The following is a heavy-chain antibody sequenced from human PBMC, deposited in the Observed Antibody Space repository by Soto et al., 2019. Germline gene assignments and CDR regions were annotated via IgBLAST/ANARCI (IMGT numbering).Heavy chain of an antibody. J-gene: IGHJ5*02. CDR3: ARGSIIVAGGFEP. D-gene: IGHD6-19*01. V-gene: IGHV1-8*01. CDR2: MNPSTGNT. CDR1: GYTFTSYD. Sequence: QVQLVQSGAEVKKPGASVKVSCKASGYTFTSYDIIWVRQATGQGLEWMGWMNPSTGNTDSAEKFQGRLTMTRNTSISTVYTELSSLCSEDTAVYYWARGSIIVAGGFEPWGQGTLVTGSS.